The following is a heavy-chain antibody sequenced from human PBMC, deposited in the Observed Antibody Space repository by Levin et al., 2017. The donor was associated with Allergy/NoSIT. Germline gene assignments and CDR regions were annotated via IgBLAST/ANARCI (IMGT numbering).Heavy chain of an antibody. CDR1: GFTFDDYA. CDR2: INWNGGST. J-gene: IGHJ6*03. V-gene: IGHV3-20*04. Sequence: LTCAASGFTFDDYAMSWVRQAPGKGLAWVSGINWNGGSTGYADSVKGRFTISRDNAKNSLYLQMNSLRAEDTALYYCARAAVAGYYYYYMDVWGKGTTVTVSS. CDR3: ARAAVAGYYYYYMDV. D-gene: IGHD6-19*01.